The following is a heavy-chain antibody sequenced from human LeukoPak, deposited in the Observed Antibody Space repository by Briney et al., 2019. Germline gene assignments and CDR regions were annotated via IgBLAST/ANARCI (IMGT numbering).Heavy chain of an antibody. CDR2: INPNSGGT. V-gene: IGHV1-2*02. Sequence: GASVKVSCKASGYTFTGYYMHWVRQAPGQGLEWMGWINPNSGGTNYAQKFQGRVTMTRDTSISTAYMELSRLRSDDTAVYYCARGRENNSSWYNWFDPWGQGTLVTVSS. J-gene: IGHJ5*02. CDR1: GYTFTGYY. D-gene: IGHD6-13*01. CDR3: ARGRENNSSWYNWFDP.